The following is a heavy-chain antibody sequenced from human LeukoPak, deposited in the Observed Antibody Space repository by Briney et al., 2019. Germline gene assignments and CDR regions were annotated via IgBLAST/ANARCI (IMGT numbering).Heavy chain of an antibody. CDR3: ARDLILPQGGGTSFDH. Sequence: GGSLRPSCAASGFTFSSYYMNWVRQAPGKGVEWVSSISGGSNYINYADPVKGRFIISRNNAENSLSLHMNSLTSEDTAVYFCARDLILPQGGGTSFDHWGQGTLVTVSS. D-gene: IGHD4-23*01. J-gene: IGHJ4*02. CDR2: ISGGSNYI. V-gene: IGHV3-21*01. CDR1: GFTFSSYY.